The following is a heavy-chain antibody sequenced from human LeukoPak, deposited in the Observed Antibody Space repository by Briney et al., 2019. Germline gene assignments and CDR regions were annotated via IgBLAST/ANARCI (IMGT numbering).Heavy chain of an antibody. D-gene: IGHD2-8*01. J-gene: IGHJ4*02. CDR1: GFTFNNYA. V-gene: IGHV3-23*01. CDR2: ISASGGSK. CDR3: ARDMGCTSTYCSTDPGYFDY. Sequence: PGGSLRLSCAASGFTFNNYAVTWVRQAPGKGLEWVAAISASGGSKFFADSVKGRFAISRDNSKNTLYLQMNSLRAEDTAVYYCARDMGCTSTYCSTDPGYFDYWGQGTLVTVSS.